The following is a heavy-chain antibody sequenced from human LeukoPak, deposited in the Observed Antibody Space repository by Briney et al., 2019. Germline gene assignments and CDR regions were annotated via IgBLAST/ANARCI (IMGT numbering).Heavy chain of an antibody. CDR2: INQDGSEK. V-gene: IGHV3-7*01. J-gene: IGHJ4*02. D-gene: IGHD4-11*01. CDR1: GFTFSNYW. CDR3: ASYSDWNVRDLFDY. Sequence: GGSLRLSCAASGFTFSNYWMNWVRQAPGKGLEWVANINQDGSEKYYVDSVKGRFTISRDNAKNSLYLQMNSLRAEDTAVYYCASYSDWNVRDLFDYWGQGTLVAVSS.